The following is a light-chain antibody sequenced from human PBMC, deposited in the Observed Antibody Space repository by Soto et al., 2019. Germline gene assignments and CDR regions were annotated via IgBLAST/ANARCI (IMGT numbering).Light chain of an antibody. V-gene: IGKV1-5*03. J-gene: IGKJ1*01. CDR1: QSISNW. Sequence: DIQLTQSPSTLSASVGDRVTITCRASQSISNWLAWYQHKPGKAPKLLIYKASSLESGVPSTFSGSGTGTEFTLTISSLQPDDFATDYCQQYNTYSWTFGQGTKVEIK. CDR3: QQYNTYSWT. CDR2: KAS.